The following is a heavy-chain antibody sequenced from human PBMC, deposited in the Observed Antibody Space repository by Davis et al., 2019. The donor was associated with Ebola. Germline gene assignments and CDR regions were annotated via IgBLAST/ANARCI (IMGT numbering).Heavy chain of an antibody. V-gene: IGHV4-30-2*01. D-gene: IGHD3-22*01. CDR3: ARGYYYDSSGYLRRSAGGMDV. CDR1: GGSISSGGYS. J-gene: IGHJ6*02. CDR2: IYHSGST. Sequence: SETLSLTCAVSGGSISSGGYSWSWIRQPPGEGLEWIGYIYHSGSTYFNPSLKSRVTISVDRSKNQFSLKLSSVTAADTAVYYCARGYYYDSSGYLRRSAGGMDVWGQGTTVTVSS.